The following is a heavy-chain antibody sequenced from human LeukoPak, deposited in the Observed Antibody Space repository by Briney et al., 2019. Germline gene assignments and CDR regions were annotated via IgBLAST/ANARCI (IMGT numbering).Heavy chain of an antibody. V-gene: IGHV1-18*01. D-gene: IGHD3-16*01. CDR3: ARDGMITFGGDQYYFDY. CDR2: NSAYNGNT. J-gene: IGHJ4*02. Sequence: ASVKVSCKASGYTFTSYGISWVRQAPGQGLEWMGWNSAYNGNTNYAQKLQGRVTMTTDTSTSTAYMELRSLRSDDTAVHYCARDGMITFGGDQYYFDYWGQGTLVTVSS. CDR1: GYTFTSYG.